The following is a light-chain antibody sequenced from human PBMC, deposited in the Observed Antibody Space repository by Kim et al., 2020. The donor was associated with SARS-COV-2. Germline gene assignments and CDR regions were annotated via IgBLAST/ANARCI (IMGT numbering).Light chain of an antibody. CDR2: DAS. CDR3: LQDYNYPRT. CDR1: QGIRNE. V-gene: IGKV1-6*01. Sequence: SASVGDRVTITCRASQGIRNELGWYQQKPGKAPKLLIYDASSLQSGVPSRFSGSGSGTDFTLTISSLQPEDFATYYCLQDYNYPRTFGQGTKLEIK. J-gene: IGKJ2*01.